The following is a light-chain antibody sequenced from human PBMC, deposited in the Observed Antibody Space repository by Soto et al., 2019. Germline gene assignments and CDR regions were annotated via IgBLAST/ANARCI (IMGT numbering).Light chain of an antibody. CDR3: QQYNNWPRT. V-gene: IGKV3-15*01. CDR2: GAS. CDR1: QSVGSN. Sequence: EVVMTQSPATLSVSPGERVTLSYRASQSVGSNLAWYQQKPGQSPRLLIYGASTRATGIPARFSGSGSGTEFTLTISSLQSGDFAVFYCQQYNNWPRTFGQGTKVEI. J-gene: IGKJ1*01.